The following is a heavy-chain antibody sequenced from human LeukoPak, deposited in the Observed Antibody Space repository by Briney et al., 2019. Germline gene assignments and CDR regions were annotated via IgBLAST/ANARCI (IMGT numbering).Heavy chain of an antibody. J-gene: IGHJ4*02. CDR3: ARGETNWGEPDY. D-gene: IGHD7-27*01. V-gene: IGHV3-48*04. CDR2: IRSGGTNT. CDR1: GFTFSSFS. Sequence: PGGSLRLSCAASGFTFSSFSMNWVRQAPGKGLEWVSYIRSGGTNTDYTGSVKGRFTISRDNAKNSLYLQMNSLRAEDTAVYYCARGETNWGEPDYWGQGTLVTVSS.